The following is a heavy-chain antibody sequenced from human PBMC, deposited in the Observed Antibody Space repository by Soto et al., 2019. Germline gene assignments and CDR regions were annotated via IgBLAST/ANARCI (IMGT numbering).Heavy chain of an antibody. CDR3: AKNGQPPYYYYGMDV. D-gene: IGHD2-8*01. CDR1: GYTFSRYG. V-gene: IGHV1-18*01. CDR2: VSGYNGDT. J-gene: IGHJ6*02. Sequence: QGQLVQSGPEVKKPGASVKVSCKASGYTFSRYGISWLRQAPGQGLEWMGWVSGYNGDTKYAQKVQGRVTMTIDTSTSTAYMELRSLTSADTAIYYCAKNGQPPYYYYGMDVWGQGTTVTVSS.